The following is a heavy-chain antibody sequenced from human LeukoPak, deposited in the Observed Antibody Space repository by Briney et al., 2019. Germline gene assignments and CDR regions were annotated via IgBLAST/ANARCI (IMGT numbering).Heavy chain of an antibody. CDR2: IRYDGSNK. CDR3: AKDSWLVRGVIVA. J-gene: IGHJ5*02. CDR1: GFTFSSYG. V-gene: IGHV3-30*02. D-gene: IGHD3-10*01. Sequence: GGSLRLSCAASGFTFSSYGMHWVRQAPGKGLEWVAFIRYDGSNKYYADSVKGRFTISRDNSKNTLYVQMNSLRAEDTAVYYCAKDSWLVRGVIVAWGQGTLVTVSS.